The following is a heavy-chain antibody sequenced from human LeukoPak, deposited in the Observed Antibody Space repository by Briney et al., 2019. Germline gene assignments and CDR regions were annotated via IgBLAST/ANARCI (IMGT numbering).Heavy chain of an antibody. J-gene: IGHJ4*02. V-gene: IGHV7-4-1*02. CDR3: ARVRCSSTSCYRYCSGGSCPFDY. Sequence: ASVTVSFKASGYTFTSYAMNWVRQAPGQGLEWMGWINTNTGNPTYAQGFTGRFVFSLDTSVSTAYLQISSLTAEDTAVYYCARVRCSSTSCYRYCSGGSCPFDYWGQGTLVTVSS. D-gene: IGHD2-15*01. CDR2: INTNTGNP. CDR1: GYTFTSYA.